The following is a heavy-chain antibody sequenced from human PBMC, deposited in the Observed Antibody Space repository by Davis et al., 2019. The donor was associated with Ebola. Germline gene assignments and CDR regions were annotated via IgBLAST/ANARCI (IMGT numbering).Heavy chain of an antibody. CDR1: GGSISSYY. J-gene: IGHJ6*02. Sequence: LSLTCTVSGGSISSYYWSWIRQAPGKGLEWVSYISGGGRTIYYADSVKGRFTISRDNAKNSLYLQMNSLRAEDTAVYYCARGAVLEWLTSEYGMDVWGQGTTVTVSS. CDR2: ISGGGRTI. V-gene: IGHV3-11*04. D-gene: IGHD3-3*01. CDR3: ARGAVLEWLTSEYGMDV.